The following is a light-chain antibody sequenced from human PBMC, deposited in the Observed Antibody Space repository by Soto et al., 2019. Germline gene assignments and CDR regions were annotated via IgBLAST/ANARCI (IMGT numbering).Light chain of an antibody. CDR3: QQYNSWPLWT. J-gene: IGKJ1*01. CDR2: GAS. V-gene: IGKV3-15*01. CDR1: QSVSSN. Sequence: ETVMTQSPATLSVSPGERATLSCRASQSVSSNLAWYQQKPGQAPRLLMYGASTRATGIPARFSCSGSGTEFTLTISSLQSEDFSVYYCQQYNSWPLWTCGQGTKVEIK.